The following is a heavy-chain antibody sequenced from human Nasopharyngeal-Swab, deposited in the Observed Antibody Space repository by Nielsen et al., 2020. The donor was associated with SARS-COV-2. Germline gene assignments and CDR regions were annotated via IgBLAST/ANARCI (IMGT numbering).Heavy chain of an antibody. CDR2: IYYSGST. Sequence: GSLRLSCAVSGGSISSSNWWSWVRQPPGKGLEWIGYIYYSGSTYYNPSLKSRVTISVDTSKNQFSLKLSSVTAADTAVYYCARGNYDSSAPDYWGQGTLVTVSS. CDR1: GGSISSSNW. J-gene: IGHJ4*02. CDR3: ARGNYDSSAPDY. D-gene: IGHD3-22*01. V-gene: IGHV4-4*02.